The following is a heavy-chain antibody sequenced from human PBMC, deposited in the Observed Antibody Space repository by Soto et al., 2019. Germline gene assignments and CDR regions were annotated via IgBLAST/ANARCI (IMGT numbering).Heavy chain of an antibody. CDR1: GFTFSGYS. V-gene: IGHV3-23*01. D-gene: IGHD3-3*01. J-gene: IGHJ5*02. Sequence: PGGSLRLSCAAPGFTFSGYSMTWVRQSPGKGLEWVSDISGSGDYTNYADSVKGRFTIFRDNSKNTLYLQMNSLRAEDTAVYYCAKARGDRGYYSNYFDPWGQGTLVTVSS. CDR2: ISGSGDYT. CDR3: AKARGDRGYYSNYFDP.